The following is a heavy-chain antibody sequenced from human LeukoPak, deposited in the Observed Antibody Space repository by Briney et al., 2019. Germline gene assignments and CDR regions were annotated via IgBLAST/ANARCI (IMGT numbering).Heavy chain of an antibody. CDR2: ISSSGSTI. CDR3: AKDGHIVATTYYFDY. Sequence: GGSLRLSCAASGFTFSSYEMNWVRQAPGKGLEWVSYISSSGSTIYYADSVKGRFTISRDNSKNTLYLQMNSLRAEDTAVYYCAKDGHIVATTYYFDYWGQGTLVTVSS. V-gene: IGHV3-48*03. J-gene: IGHJ4*02. CDR1: GFTFSSYE. D-gene: IGHD5-12*01.